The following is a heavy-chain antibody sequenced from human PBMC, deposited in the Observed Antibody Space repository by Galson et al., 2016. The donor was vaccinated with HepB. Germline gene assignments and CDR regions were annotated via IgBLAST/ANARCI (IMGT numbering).Heavy chain of an antibody. CDR3: AREFPGSARGTHDAFDI. J-gene: IGHJ3*02. D-gene: IGHD6-13*01. V-gene: IGHV1-69*06. CDR1: GGTFSSYA. CDR2: IITIFGAA. Sequence: SVKVSCKASGGTFSSYAITWVRQAPGQGLEWMGGIITIFGAANYAQKFQGRVTITADKPTSTAYMELSSLRSEDTAVYYCAREFPGSARGTHDAFDIWGQGTMVTVSS.